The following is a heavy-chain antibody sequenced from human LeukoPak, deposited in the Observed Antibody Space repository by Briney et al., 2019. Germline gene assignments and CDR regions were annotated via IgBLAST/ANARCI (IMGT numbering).Heavy chain of an antibody. CDR1: GLTFSSYS. V-gene: IGHV3-21*01. CDR2: ISSSSSDI. CDR3: AQTYYDFWSGYYAIGDYYYYYMDV. Sequence: GGSLRLSCAASGLTFSSYSMNWVRQAPGKGLEWVSFISSSSSDIYYADSVKGRFTISRDNAKNSLYLQMNSLRAEDTAVYYCAQTYYDFWSGYYAIGDYYYYYMDVWGKGTTVTVSS. D-gene: IGHD3-3*01. J-gene: IGHJ6*03.